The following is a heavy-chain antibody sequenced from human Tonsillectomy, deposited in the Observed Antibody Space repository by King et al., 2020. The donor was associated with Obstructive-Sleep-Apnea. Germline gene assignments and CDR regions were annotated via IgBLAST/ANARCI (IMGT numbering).Heavy chain of an antibody. V-gene: IGHV5-51*01. CDR2: IYPGDSNT. CDR1: GYSFTNYW. Sequence: QLVQSGAEVKKPGESLKISCKGSGYSFTNYWIGWVRQMPGKGLEWMGIIYPGDSNTRYSPSFQGQVTISADKSISTAYLQWSSLKASDTAMYYCARRDEYDTSGYYYNWFDPWGQGTLVTVSS. D-gene: IGHD3-22*01. J-gene: IGHJ5*02. CDR3: ARRDEYDTSGYYYNWFDP.